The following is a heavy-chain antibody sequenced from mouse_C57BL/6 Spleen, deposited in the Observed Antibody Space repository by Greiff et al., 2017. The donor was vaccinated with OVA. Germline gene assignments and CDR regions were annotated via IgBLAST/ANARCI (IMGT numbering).Heavy chain of an antibody. CDR2: IYPGDGDT. D-gene: IGHD2-1*01. V-gene: IGHV1-82*01. J-gene: IGHJ1*03. Sequence: QVHVKQSGPELVEPGASVKISCKASGYAFSSSWMNWVKQRPGKGLEWIGRIYPGDGDTNYNGKFKGKATLTADKSSSTAYMQLSSLTSEDSAVYFCARREATGYGNSYWYFDVWGTGTTVTVSS. CDR1: GYAFSSSW. CDR3: ARREATGYGNSYWYFDV.